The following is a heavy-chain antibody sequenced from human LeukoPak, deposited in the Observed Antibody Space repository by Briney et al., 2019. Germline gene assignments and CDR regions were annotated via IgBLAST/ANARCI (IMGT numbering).Heavy chain of an antibody. CDR3: ARTPINRRGIPLIDY. CDR2: IYHSGST. D-gene: IGHD2-21*02. Sequence: SETLSLTCAVSGGSISSGGYSWSWIRQPPGKGLEWIGYIYHSGSTYYNPSLKSRVTISVDTSKNQFSLKLSSVTAADTAVYYCARTPINRRGIPLIDYWGQGTLVTVSS. V-gene: IGHV4-30-2*01. CDR1: GGSISSGGYS. J-gene: IGHJ4*02.